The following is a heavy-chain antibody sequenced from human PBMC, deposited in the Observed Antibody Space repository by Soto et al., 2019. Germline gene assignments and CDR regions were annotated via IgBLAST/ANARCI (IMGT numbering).Heavy chain of an antibody. CDR1: GFTFSSYG. V-gene: IGHV3-30*18. CDR2: ISYDGSNK. CDR3: AKDSSRMIAAAGN. D-gene: IGHD6-13*01. Sequence: QVQLVESGGGVVQPGRSLRLSCAASGFTFSSYGMHWVRQAPGKGLEWVAVISYDGSNKYYADSVKGRFIISRDNSKNTLYLQMNSLRAEDTAVYYCAKDSSRMIAAAGNWGQGTLVTVSS. J-gene: IGHJ4*02.